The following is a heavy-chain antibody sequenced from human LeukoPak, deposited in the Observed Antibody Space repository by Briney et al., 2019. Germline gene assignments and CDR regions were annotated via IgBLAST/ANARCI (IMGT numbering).Heavy chain of an antibody. D-gene: IGHD3-22*01. CDR3: ARVDYDSSGYYSGIDY. J-gene: IGHJ4*02. Sequence: GRSLRLSSAASGFTFSSYGMHWVRQAPGKGLEWVSYISSSGSTIYYADSVKGRFTISRDNAKNSLYLQMNSLRAEDKAVYYCARVDYDSSGYYSGIDYWGQGTLVTVSS. CDR2: ISSSGSTI. CDR1: GFTFSSYG. V-gene: IGHV3-48*04.